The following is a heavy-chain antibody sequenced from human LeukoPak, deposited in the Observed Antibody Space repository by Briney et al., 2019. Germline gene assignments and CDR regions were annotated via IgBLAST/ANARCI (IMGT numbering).Heavy chain of an antibody. D-gene: IGHD6-25*01. CDR2: IYYSGST. J-gene: IGHJ4*02. CDR1: GGSISSSSYY. V-gene: IGHV4-39*07. Sequence: SETLSLTCTVSGGSISSSSYYWGWIRQPPGKGLEWIGSIYYSGSTYYNPSLKSRVTISVDTSKNQFSLKLSSVTAADTAVYYCARPAVYYFDYWGQGTLVTVSS. CDR3: ARPAVYYFDY.